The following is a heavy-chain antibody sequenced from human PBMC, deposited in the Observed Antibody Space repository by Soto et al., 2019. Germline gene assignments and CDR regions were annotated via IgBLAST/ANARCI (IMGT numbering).Heavy chain of an antibody. J-gene: IGHJ5*02. D-gene: IGHD3-3*02. CDR2: ISGSGGST. CDR3: AKAALAFWADTTWFDP. Sequence: EVQLLESGGGLVQPGGSLRLSCAASGFTFSSYARSWVRQAPGKGLEWVSAISGSGGSTYYADSVKGRFTISRDNSKNTLYLPMNSLRAEDTAVYYCAKAALAFWADTTWFDPWGQGTLVTVSS. V-gene: IGHV3-23*01. CDR1: GFTFSSYA.